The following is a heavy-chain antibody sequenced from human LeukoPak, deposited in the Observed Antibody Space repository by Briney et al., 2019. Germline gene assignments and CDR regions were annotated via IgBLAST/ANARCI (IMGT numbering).Heavy chain of an antibody. CDR3: ARGGYCSGGSCYTPYNWFDP. V-gene: IGHV3-21*01. CDR1: GFTFSSYI. CDR2: ISSSNIYI. J-gene: IGHJ5*02. Sequence: GGSLRLSCAASGFTFSSYIMNWVRQAPGKGLECVSSISSSNIYIYYADSVKGRFTISRDNAKNSLYLQMNSLRAEDTAVYYCARGGYCSGGSCYTPYNWFDPWGQGTLVTVSS. D-gene: IGHD2-15*01.